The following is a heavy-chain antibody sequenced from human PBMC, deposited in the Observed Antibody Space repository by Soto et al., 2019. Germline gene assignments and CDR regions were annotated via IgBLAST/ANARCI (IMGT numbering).Heavy chain of an antibody. J-gene: IGHJ4*02. CDR2: IIPIFGTA. V-gene: IGHV1-69*13. CDR1: GGTFSSYA. D-gene: IGHD3-22*01. CDR3: AGAGDHYDSSGFSSAFGS. Sequence: GASXKVSCKASGGTFSSYAISWVRQAPGQGLEWMGGIIPIFGTANYAQKFQGRVTITADESTSTAYMELSSLRSEDTAVYYCAGAGDHYDSSGFSSAFGSWGKGPLVTVP.